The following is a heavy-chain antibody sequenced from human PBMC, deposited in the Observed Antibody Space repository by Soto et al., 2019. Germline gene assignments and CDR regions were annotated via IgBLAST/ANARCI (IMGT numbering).Heavy chain of an antibody. CDR3: AKVHDYDFWSGNYYYGMDV. D-gene: IGHD3-3*01. Sequence: GGSLRLSCAASGFTFSSYGRHWVRQAPGKGLEWVAVISYDGSNKYYADSVKGRFTISRDNSKNTLYLQMNSLRAEDTAVYYCAKVHDYDFWSGNYYYGMDVWGQATTVTVSS. J-gene: IGHJ6*02. CDR2: ISYDGSNK. CDR1: GFTFSSYG. V-gene: IGHV3-30*18.